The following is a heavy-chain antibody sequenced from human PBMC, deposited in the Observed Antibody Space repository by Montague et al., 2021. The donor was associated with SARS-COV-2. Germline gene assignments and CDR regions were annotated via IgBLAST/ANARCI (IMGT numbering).Heavy chain of an antibody. Sequence: CAISGDSVWSNTDAGNWMRQSRSGGLEWLGRTNYRSKWTSDYATSVEGRISIDPDTSKNQFFLHLRSVTPEDTGVYYCVRDTGSAQAGFDAWGQGTLVTVSS. D-gene: IGHD4-17*01. CDR3: VRDTGSAQAGFDA. V-gene: IGHV6-1*01. CDR2: TNYRSKWTS. CDR1: GDSVWSNTDA. J-gene: IGHJ4*02.